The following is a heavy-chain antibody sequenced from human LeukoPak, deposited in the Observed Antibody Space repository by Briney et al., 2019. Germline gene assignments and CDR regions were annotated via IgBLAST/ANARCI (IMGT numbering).Heavy chain of an antibody. CDR3: ARDGYYDSSGYW. D-gene: IGHD3-22*01. Sequence: GASVKVSCKASGYTFTGYYMHWARQAPGQGLEWMGRINPNSGGTNYAQKFQGRVTMTRDTSISTAYMELSRLRSDDTAVYYCARDGYYDSSGYWWGQGTLVTVSS. J-gene: IGHJ4*02. CDR2: INPNSGGT. CDR1: GYTFTGYY. V-gene: IGHV1-2*06.